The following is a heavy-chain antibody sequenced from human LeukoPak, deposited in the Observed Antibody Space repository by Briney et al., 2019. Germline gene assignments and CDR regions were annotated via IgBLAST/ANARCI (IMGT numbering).Heavy chain of an antibody. D-gene: IGHD7-27*01. CDR1: GYTFTGYY. CDR3: ARGGKSELGACDY. CDR2: VNPNSGFT. Sequence: GASVKVSCKASGYTFTGYYIHWVRQAPGQGLEWMGWVNPNSGFTNFAQRFQGRVTMTRDTSISTAYMELSRLRADDTAMYYCARGGKSELGACDYWGQGTLVTVSS. J-gene: IGHJ4*02. V-gene: IGHV1-2*02.